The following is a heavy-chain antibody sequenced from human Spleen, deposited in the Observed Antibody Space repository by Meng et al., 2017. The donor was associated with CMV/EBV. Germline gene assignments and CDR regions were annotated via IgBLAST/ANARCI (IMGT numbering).Heavy chain of an antibody. D-gene: IGHD2-2*01. CDR3: ARAIVPDATFDP. V-gene: IGHV1-2*02. CDR2: INPNSGAT. CDR1: GYTFTGYH. J-gene: IGHJ5*02. Sequence: ASVKVSCKASGYTFTGYHIHWVRQAAGQGLEWLGWINPNSGATNYAQNFQGRVTMTRDTSISTAYIELSRLTSDDTALYYCARAIVPDATFDPWCQGTLVTVSS.